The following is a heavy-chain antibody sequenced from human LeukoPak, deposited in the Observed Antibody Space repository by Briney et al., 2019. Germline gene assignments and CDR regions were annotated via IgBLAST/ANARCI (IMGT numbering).Heavy chain of an antibody. V-gene: IGHV4-4*07. CDR1: GGSISYFY. CDR2: IYTSGST. CDR3: ARADVLGSGWGINWFDP. Sequence: SETLSLTCTVSGGSISYFYWSWIRQPAGKGLEWIGRIYTSGSTNYNPSLKSRVTMSVDTSKKQFSLKLSSVTAADTAVYYCARADVLGSGWGINWFDPWGQGTLVTVSS. J-gene: IGHJ5*02. D-gene: IGHD6-19*01.